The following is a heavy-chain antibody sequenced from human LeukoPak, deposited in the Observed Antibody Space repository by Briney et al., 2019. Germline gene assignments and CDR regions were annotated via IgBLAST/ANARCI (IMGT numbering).Heavy chain of an antibody. D-gene: IGHD3-10*01. Sequence: ASVKVSCKASGYTFTSYDINWVRQATGQGLEWMGWMNPNSGNTGYAQKFQGRVTITRNTSISTAYMELSSLRSEDTAVYCCARGRYGSGRRIFDYWGQGTLVTVSS. CDR1: GYTFTSYD. CDR3: ARGRYGSGRRIFDY. J-gene: IGHJ4*02. CDR2: MNPNSGNT. V-gene: IGHV1-8*03.